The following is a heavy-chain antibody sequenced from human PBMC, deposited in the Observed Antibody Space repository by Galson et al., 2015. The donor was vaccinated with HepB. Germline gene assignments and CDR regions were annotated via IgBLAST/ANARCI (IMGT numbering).Heavy chain of an antibody. Sequence: SLRLSCAASGFTFSSYSLNWVRQAPGQGLEWVSSISSSGTYIYYADSVKGRLTISRDNAKNSLSLQMSSLRGEDTAVYYCARWNYMDVWGKGTPVTVSS. V-gene: IGHV3-21*01. CDR3: ARWNYMDV. CDR2: ISSSGTYI. CDR1: GFTFSSYS. D-gene: IGHD1-1*01. J-gene: IGHJ6*03.